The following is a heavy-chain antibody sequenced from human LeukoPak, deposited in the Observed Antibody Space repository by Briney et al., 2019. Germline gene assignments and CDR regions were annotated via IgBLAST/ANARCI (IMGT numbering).Heavy chain of an antibody. D-gene: IGHD3-3*01. V-gene: IGHV1-46*01. CDR2: INPSGGST. Sequence: GASVKVSCKASGYTFTSYYMHWVRQAPGQGLEWMGIINPSGGSTSYAQKFQGRVTMTRDTSISTAYMELSRLRSDDTAVYYCARDYFGVGYYYMDVWGKGTTVTVSS. CDR3: ARDYFGVGYYYMDV. J-gene: IGHJ6*03. CDR1: GYTFTSYY.